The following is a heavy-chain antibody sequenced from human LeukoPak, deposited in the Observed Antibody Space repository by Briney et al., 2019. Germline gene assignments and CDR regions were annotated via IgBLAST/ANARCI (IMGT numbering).Heavy chain of an antibody. Sequence: PGGSLRLSCAASGFTFSSYGMHWVRQAPDKGLEWVAVIWNDGGKKYYADSVKGRFTISRDNSKNTLYLQMNSLRAEDTAVYYCAKRGYYDSSGYYAPFDYWGQGTLVTVSS. V-gene: IGHV3-33*06. D-gene: IGHD3-22*01. CDR2: IWNDGGKK. J-gene: IGHJ4*02. CDR1: GFTFSSYG. CDR3: AKRGYYDSSGYYAPFDY.